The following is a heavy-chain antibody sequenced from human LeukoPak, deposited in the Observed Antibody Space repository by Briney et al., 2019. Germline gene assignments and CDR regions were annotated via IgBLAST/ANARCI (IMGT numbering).Heavy chain of an antibody. CDR3: ARHEEEDGYNAKTFDY. D-gene: IGHD5-24*01. J-gene: IGHJ4*02. V-gene: IGHV4-39*01. CDR1: GGSISSSNNY. Sequence: SXXLSLTCTVSGGSISSSNNYWGWDRQPPGKGLECIVSIYYGGTTYYNPSLKSRVTISVDTSKNQFSLKLSSVIAADTAVYYCARHEEEDGYNAKTFDYWGQGTLVTVSS. CDR2: IYYGGTT.